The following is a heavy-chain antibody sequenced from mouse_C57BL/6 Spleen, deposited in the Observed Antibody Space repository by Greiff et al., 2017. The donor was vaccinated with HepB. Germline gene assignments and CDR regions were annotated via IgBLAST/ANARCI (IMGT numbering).Heavy chain of an antibody. CDR2: ISYDGSN. V-gene: IGHV3-6*01. Sequence: EVQLQESGPGLVKPSQSLSLTCSVTGYSITSGYYWNWIRQFPGNKLEWMGYISYDGSNNYNPSLKNRISITRDTSKNQFFLKLNSVTTEDTATYYCARSSPYYNPFAYWGQGTLVTVSA. CDR3: ARSSPYYNPFAY. J-gene: IGHJ3*01. D-gene: IGHD2-12*01. CDR1: GYSITSGYY.